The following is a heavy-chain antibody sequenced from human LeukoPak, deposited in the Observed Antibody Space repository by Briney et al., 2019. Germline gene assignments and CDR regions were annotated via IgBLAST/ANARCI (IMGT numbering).Heavy chain of an antibody. J-gene: IGHJ4*02. CDR1: GFTFSSYE. CDR3: ARDGRYFDWSFDY. CDR2: IKQDGSEK. Sequence: PGGSLRLSCAASGFTFSSYEMNWVRQAPGKGLEWVANIKQDGSEKYYVDSVKGRFTISRDNAKNSLYLQMNSLRAEDTAVYYCARDGRYFDWSFDYWGQGTLVTVSS. V-gene: IGHV3-7*01. D-gene: IGHD3-9*01.